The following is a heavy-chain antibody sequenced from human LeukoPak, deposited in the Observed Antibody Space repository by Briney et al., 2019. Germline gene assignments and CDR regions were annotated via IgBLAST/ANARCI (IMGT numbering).Heavy chain of an antibody. D-gene: IGHD2-21*02. CDR1: GYTFTGYY. CDR2: INPSDGST. V-gene: IGHV1-46*01. Sequence: GASVKVSCKASGYTFTGYYMHWVRQAPGQGLEWMGIINPSDGSTTYAQKFQGRVTMTRDTSTSIVYMELSSLRSEDTAVYYCARDLCSGNCYTNAFDIWGQGTMVTVSS. J-gene: IGHJ3*02. CDR3: ARDLCSGNCYTNAFDI.